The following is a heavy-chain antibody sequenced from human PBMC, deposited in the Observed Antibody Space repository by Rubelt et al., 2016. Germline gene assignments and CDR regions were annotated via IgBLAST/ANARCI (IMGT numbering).Heavy chain of an antibody. J-gene: IGHJ4*02. CDR2: IKPDGSAE. V-gene: IGHV3-7*01. Sequence: EVQLVESGGGLVQPGGSLRLSCAVSGFTFSSNWMSWVRQAPGKGLEWVANIKPDGSAESYVDSVKGRFTISRENAKKSLYLQMNSLRVEDKAVYYCASITTAWWGQGTLVTVSS. D-gene: IGHD1-1*01. CDR3: ASITTAW. CDR1: GFTFSSNW.